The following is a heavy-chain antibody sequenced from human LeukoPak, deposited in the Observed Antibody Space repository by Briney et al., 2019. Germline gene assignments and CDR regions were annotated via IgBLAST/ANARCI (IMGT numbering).Heavy chain of an antibody. D-gene: IGHD3-22*01. V-gene: IGHV3-30*04. CDR2: ISYHGRDK. Sequence: TGGSLRLSCAGSGFTFSGFAMHWVRQAPGKGLEWVAAISYHGRDKYYADAVSGRFTISRDNSKNTLHLEMNSLRTDDTAVYYCTKERGRGGRRINLMVGGYGPWGQGTQVTVSS. CDR3: TKERGRGGRRINLMVGGYGP. J-gene: IGHJ5*02. CDR1: GFTFSGFA.